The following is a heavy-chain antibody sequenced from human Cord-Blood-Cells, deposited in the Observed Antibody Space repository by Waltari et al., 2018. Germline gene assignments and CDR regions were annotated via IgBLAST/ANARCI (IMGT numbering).Heavy chain of an antibody. V-gene: IGHV4-59*01. D-gene: IGHD3-3*01. CDR2: IYYSGST. J-gene: IGHJ3*02. Sequence: QVQLQESGPGLVKPSETLSLTCTVSGGSISSYYWSWIRQPPGKGLGWIGYIYYSGSTNYNPSLKSRVTISVDTSKNQFSLKLSSVTAADTAVYYCARAPSYDFWSGYWDAFDIWGQGTMVTVSS. CDR3: ARAPSYDFWSGYWDAFDI. CDR1: GGSISSYY.